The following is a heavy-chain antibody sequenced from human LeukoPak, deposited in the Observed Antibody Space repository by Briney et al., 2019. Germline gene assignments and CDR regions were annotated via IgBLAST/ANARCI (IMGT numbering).Heavy chain of an antibody. J-gene: IGHJ5*02. CDR3: AREGRIAARPGWFDP. D-gene: IGHD6-6*01. Sequence: PGGSLRLSCAASGFTFSSYSMNWVRQAPGKGLEWVSYISSSSSTIYYADSVKGRFTISRDNAKNSLYLQMNSLRAEDTAVYYCAREGRIAARPGWFDPWGQGTLVTVSS. V-gene: IGHV3-48*01. CDR1: GFTFSSYS. CDR2: ISSSSSTI.